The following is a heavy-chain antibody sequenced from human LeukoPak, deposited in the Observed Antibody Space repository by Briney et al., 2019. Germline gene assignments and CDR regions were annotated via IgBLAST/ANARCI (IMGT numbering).Heavy chain of an antibody. CDR1: GGSISSGGYY. Sequence: SQTLSLTCTVSGGSISSGGYYWSWIRQHPGKGLEWIGYIYYSGSTYYNPSLKSRVTISVDTSKNQFSLKLSSVTAADTAVYYCARCTVVTPLEVFYYGMDVWGQGTTVTVSS. J-gene: IGHJ6*02. D-gene: IGHD4-23*01. CDR2: IYYSGST. CDR3: ARCTVVTPLEVFYYGMDV. V-gene: IGHV4-31*03.